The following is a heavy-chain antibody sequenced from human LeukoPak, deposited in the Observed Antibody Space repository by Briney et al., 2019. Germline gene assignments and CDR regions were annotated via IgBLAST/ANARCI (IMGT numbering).Heavy chain of an antibody. Sequence: PGGSLRLSCAASGFTFSSYAMSWVRQAPGKGLEWVLWISSSGSTIYYAVSVKGRFTISRANTKNSLHMQMNSLRAEDTAVYYCARPVGSYLDYWGQGTLVTVSS. V-gene: IGHV3-48*03. CDR3: ARPVGSYLDY. D-gene: IGHD1-26*01. CDR2: ISSSGSTI. CDR1: GFTFSSYA. J-gene: IGHJ4*02.